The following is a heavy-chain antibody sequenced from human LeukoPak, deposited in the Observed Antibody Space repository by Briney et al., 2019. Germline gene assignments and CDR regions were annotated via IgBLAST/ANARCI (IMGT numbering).Heavy chain of an antibody. CDR2: IYYSGST. CDR1: GYSISSGYY. D-gene: IGHD6-19*01. V-gene: IGHV4-38-2*01. J-gene: IGHJ4*02. CDR3: ARQLSGWIDY. Sequence: SETLSLTCAVSGYSISSGYYWGWIRQPPGKGLEWIGSIYYSGSTYYNPSLKSRVTISVDTSKNQFSLKLSSVTAADTAVYYCARQLSGWIDYWGQGTLVTVSS.